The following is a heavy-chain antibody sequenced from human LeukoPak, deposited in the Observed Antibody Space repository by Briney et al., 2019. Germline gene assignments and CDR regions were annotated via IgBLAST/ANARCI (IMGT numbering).Heavy chain of an antibody. V-gene: IGHV3-64D*06. D-gene: IGHD2-8*01. CDR1: GFTFSSYA. Sequence: GGSLRLSCSASGFTFSSYAMHWVRQAPGKGLEYVSAISSNGGSTYYADSVKGRFTISRDNSKNTLYLQMSSLRAEDTAVYYCARDRCSHGVCYKDYWGQGTLVTVSS. CDR3: ARDRCSHGVCYKDY. CDR2: ISSNGGST. J-gene: IGHJ4*02.